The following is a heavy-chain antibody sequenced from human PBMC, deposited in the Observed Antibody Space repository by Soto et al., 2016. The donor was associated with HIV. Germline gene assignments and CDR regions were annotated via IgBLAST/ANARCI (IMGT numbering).Heavy chain of an antibody. CDR1: GGSFSGYS. J-gene: IGHJ6*02. Sequence: QVQLQQWGAGLLKPSETLSLTCAVYGGSFSGYSWSWIRQPPGKGLEWIGEISQSANTNYNPSLKSRVTISIDTSKKQFSLRVNSVTAADTAMYYCARGDSGGPRYYYGMDVVGPRDHGHRSP. CDR3: ARGDSGGPRYYYGMDV. CDR2: ISQSANT. D-gene: IGHD2-15*01. V-gene: IGHV4-34*02.